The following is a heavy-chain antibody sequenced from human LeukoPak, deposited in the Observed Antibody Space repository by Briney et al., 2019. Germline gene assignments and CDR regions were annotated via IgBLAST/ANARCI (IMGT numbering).Heavy chain of an antibody. CDR3: ARHLKENTQLWFGELFDY. J-gene: IGHJ4*02. CDR1: GGSISSSSYY. D-gene: IGHD3-10*01. CDR2: IYHSGST. V-gene: IGHV4-39*01. Sequence: YPSETLSLTCTVSGGSISSSSYYWGWIRQPPGKGLEWIGSIYHSGSTYYNPSLKSRVTISVDTSKNQFSLKLSSVTAADTAVYYCARHLKENTQLWFGELFDYWGQGTLVTVSS.